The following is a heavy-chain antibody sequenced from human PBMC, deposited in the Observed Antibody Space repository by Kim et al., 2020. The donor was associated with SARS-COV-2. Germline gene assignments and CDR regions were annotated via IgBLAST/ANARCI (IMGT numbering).Heavy chain of an antibody. J-gene: IGHJ3*02. V-gene: IGHV6-1*01. CDR3: ARDSSRPVNAFDI. D-gene: IGHD6-13*01. Sequence: YAVSVRSRITISPDTSKNQFSLQLNSVTPEDTAVYYCARDSSRPVNAFDIWGQGTMVTVSS.